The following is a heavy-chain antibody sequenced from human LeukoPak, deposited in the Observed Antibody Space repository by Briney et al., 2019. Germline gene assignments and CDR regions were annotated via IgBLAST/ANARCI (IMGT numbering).Heavy chain of an antibody. V-gene: IGHV3-30*04. J-gene: IGHJ5*02. CDR1: GFTFSSYA. CDR2: ISYDGSNK. CDR3: ARAPHYCSSTSCQDPAYDP. D-gene: IGHD2-2*01. Sequence: GGSLRLSCAASGFTFSSYAMHWVRQAPGKGLEWVAVISYDGSNKYYADSVKARFTISRDNSKNTLYLQMNSLRAEDTAVYYCARAPHYCSSTSCQDPAYDPWGQGTLVTVSS.